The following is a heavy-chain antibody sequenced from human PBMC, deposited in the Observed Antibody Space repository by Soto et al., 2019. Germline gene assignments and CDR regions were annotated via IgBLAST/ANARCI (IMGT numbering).Heavy chain of an antibody. CDR3: AKALTVYDSSGYCGMEV. D-gene: IGHD3-22*01. J-gene: IGHJ6*02. V-gene: IGHV3-23*01. CDR1: GFTFSSYA. CDR2: LSGSGGTT. Sequence: EVRLLESGGGLVQPGGSLRLSCAASGFTFSSYAMSWVRQAPGKGLEGVSALSGSGGTTSYADSVKGRFTISRDNPKNTLFLQMNSLRAEDTAVYYYAKALTVYDSSGYCGMEVWGQGTTVNVSS.